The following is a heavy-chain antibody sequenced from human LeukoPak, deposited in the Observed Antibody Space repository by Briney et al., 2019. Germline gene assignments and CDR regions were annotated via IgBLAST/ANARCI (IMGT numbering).Heavy chain of an antibody. V-gene: IGHV3-43*02. D-gene: IGHD3-3*01. J-gene: IGHJ5*02. CDR2: ISGDGGST. CDR1: GFTFDDYA. CDR3: SMLIGVVINNWFDP. Sequence: PGGSLRLSCAASGFTFDDYAMHWVRQAPGKGLEWVTLISGDGGSTYYADSVKGRFTISRDNSKNSLYLQMNSLRTEDTALYYCSMLIGVVINNWFDPWGQRTLVTVSS.